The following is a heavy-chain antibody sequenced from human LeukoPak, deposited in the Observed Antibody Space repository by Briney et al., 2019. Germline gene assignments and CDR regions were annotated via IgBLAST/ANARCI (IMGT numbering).Heavy chain of an antibody. CDR3: ARGDWLGAPGTHDY. CDR1: GFTFSSYA. D-gene: IGHD1-26*01. Sequence: GGSLRLSCAASGFTFSSYAMHWVRQAPGKGLEWVAVISYDGSNKYYADSVKGRFTISRDNSKNTLYLQMNSLRAEDTAVYYCARGDWLGAPGTHDYWGQGTLVTVSS. V-gene: IGHV3-30-3*01. CDR2: ISYDGSNK. J-gene: IGHJ4*02.